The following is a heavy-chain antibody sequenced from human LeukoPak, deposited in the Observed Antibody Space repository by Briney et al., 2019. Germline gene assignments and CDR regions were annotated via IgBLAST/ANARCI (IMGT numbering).Heavy chain of an antibody. V-gene: IGHV3-23*01. CDR1: GFTFDDYA. J-gene: IGHJ5*02. CDR3: AKDPSRYSSSWNWFDP. Sequence: GGSLRLSCAASGFTFDDYAMHWVRQAPGQGLEWGAAISGSGGSTYYADSVKGRFTISRDNSKNTLYLQMNSLRAEDTAVYYCAKDPSRYSSSWNWFDPWGQGTLVTVSS. D-gene: IGHD6-13*01. CDR2: ISGSGGST.